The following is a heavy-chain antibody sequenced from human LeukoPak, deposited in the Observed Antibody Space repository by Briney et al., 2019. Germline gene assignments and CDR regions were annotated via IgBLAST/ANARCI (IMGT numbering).Heavy chain of an antibody. D-gene: IGHD2-2*01. CDR3: ARDKGYCSSISCSALHGMDV. V-gene: IGHV1-18*01. J-gene: IGHJ6*02. CDR2: ISAYNDKT. Sequence: ASVKVSCKTSGYTFTSYGINWVRQAPGQGLEWMGWISAYNDKTNYAQKLQGRVTMTTDTSTSTVYMELRSLRSDDTAVYYRARDKGYCSSISCSALHGMDVWGQGTTVTVSS. CDR1: GYTFTSYG.